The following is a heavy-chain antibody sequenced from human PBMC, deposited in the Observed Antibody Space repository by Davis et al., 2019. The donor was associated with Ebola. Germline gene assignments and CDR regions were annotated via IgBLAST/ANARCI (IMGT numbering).Heavy chain of an antibody. CDR3: AKDKVTTASFDY. CDR2: ISYDGSNK. CDR1: GFTFSSYA. D-gene: IGHD4-17*01. Sequence: PGGSLRLSCAASGFTFSSYAMSWVRQAPGKGLEWVAVISYDGSNKYYADSVKGRFTISRDNSKNTLYLQMNSLRAEDTAVYYCAKDKVTTASFDYWGQGTLVTVSS. J-gene: IGHJ4*02. V-gene: IGHV3-30*18.